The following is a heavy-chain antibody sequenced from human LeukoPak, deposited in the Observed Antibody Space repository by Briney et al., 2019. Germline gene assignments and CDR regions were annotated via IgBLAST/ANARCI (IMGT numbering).Heavy chain of an antibody. CDR1: GFTFSNYG. D-gene: IGHD3-10*01. CDR2: ISYDGSNK. Sequence: QPGRSLRLSCAASGFTFSNYGMDWVRQAPGKGLEWVAVISYDGSNKYYADSVKGRFTISRDNSKNMLYLQTNSLRAEDTAVYYCAKNELLWFGEFDAFDIWGQGTMVTVSS. J-gene: IGHJ3*02. V-gene: IGHV3-30*18. CDR3: AKNELLWFGEFDAFDI.